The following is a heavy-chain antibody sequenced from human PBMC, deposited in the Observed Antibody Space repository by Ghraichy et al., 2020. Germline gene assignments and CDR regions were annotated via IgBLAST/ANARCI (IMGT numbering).Heavy chain of an antibody. V-gene: IGHV3-48*04. J-gene: IGHJ6*02. CDR2: ISSSSSTI. Sequence: GESLNISCAASGFTFSSYSMNWVRQAPGKGLEWVSYISSSSSTIYYADSVKGRFTISRDNAKNSLYLQMNSLRAEDTAVYYCAREDSYVSGGMDVWGQGTTVTVSS. CDR1: GFTFSSYS. CDR3: AREDSYVSGGMDV. D-gene: IGHD3-10*01.